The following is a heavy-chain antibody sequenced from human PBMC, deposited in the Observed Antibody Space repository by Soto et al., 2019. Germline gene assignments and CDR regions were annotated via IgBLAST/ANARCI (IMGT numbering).Heavy chain of an antibody. CDR1: GFTFGDYA. CDR3: STNYYDSSGYANWFDP. D-gene: IGHD3-22*01. J-gene: IGHJ5*02. CDR2: IRSKAYGGTT. Sequence: GGSLRHSCTASGFTFGDYAMSWFRQAPGKGLEWVGFIRSKAYGGTTHYAASVKGRFTISRDDSKSIAYLQMNSLKTEDTAVYYCSTNYYDSSGYANWFDPWGQGTLVTSPQ. V-gene: IGHV3-49*03.